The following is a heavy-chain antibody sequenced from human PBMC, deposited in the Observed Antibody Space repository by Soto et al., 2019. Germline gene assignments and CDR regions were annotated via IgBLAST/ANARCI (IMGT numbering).Heavy chain of an antibody. V-gene: IGHV1-46*01. Sequence: QVQLVQSGAEVKKPWTSVKVSCTASGYTFTTYYMHWVRQAPGQGLELMGIISPDGGRTSYAKKFQGRVTMTRDTSTSTLYLELSSLRSGDRAVYYCATRDPGHYWGQGTLVTVSS. CDR2: ISPDGGRT. CDR3: ATRDPGHY. J-gene: IGHJ4*02. CDR1: GYTFTTYY.